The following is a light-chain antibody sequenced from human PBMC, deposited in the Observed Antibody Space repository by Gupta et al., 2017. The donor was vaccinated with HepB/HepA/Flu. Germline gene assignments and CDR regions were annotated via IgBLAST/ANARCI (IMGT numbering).Light chain of an antibody. CDR1: ALAKQY. Sequence: SPALPQPLSVSVSPGQTARITCSGDALAKQYAYWYQQKPGQAPVVIIYKDSGRPSGIPERFSGSSSGTTVTLTISAVQVEDEADYYCQSADSSGTHYVFGTGTTVTVL. J-gene: IGLJ1*01. CDR2: KDS. CDR3: QSADSSGTHYV. V-gene: IGLV3-25*03.